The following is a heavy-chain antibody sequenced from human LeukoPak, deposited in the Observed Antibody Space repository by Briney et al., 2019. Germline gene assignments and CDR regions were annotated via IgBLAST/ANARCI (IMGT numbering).Heavy chain of an antibody. D-gene: IGHD5-12*01. CDR3: AKGGGYEAQYYYYYLDV. J-gene: IGHJ6*03. V-gene: IGHV3-23*01. CDR1: GFTFSSYA. CDR2: ISGSGGST. Sequence: PGGSLRLSCAASGFTFSSYAMSWVRQAPGKGLEWVSAISGSGGSTYYADSVKGRFTISRDNSKNTLYLQMKSLRAEDTAVYYCAKGGGYEAQYYYYYLDVRGKGTTVTISS.